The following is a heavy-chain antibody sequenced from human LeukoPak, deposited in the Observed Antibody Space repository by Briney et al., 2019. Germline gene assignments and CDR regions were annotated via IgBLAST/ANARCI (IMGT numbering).Heavy chain of an antibody. CDR3: ARDSSRYSSSWCLSY. CDR1: GFTFSSYA. CDR2: ISYDGSNK. Sequence: GRSLRLSCAASGFTFSSYAVHWVRQAPGKGLEWVAVISYDGSNKYYADSVKGRFTISRDNSKNTLYLQMNSLRAEDTAVYYCARDSSRYSSSWCLSYWGQGTLVTVSS. V-gene: IGHV3-30*04. J-gene: IGHJ4*02. D-gene: IGHD6-13*01.